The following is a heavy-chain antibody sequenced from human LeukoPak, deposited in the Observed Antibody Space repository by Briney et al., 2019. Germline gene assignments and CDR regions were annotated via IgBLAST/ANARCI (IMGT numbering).Heavy chain of an antibody. Sequence: GGSLRLSCAASGFTFSSSAMSWVRQAPGKGLYWVSAISGSGTGTYYADSVKGRFTISRDNSKNTLYLQMSSLRAEDTAVYYCAKEGGTGTRFDYWGQGTLVTVSS. CDR3: AKEGGTGTRFDY. CDR2: ISGSGTGT. V-gene: IGHV3-23*01. D-gene: IGHD1-7*01. J-gene: IGHJ4*02. CDR1: GFTFSSSA.